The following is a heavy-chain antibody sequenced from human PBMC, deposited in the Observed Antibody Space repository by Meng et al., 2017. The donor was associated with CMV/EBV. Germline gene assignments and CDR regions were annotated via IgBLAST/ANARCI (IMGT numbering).Heavy chain of an antibody. Sequence: GGSLRLSCAASGFTFSSYGMHWVRQAPGKGLEWVAVIWYDGSNKYYADSVKGRFTISRDNCKNTLYLQMNSLRAEDTAVYYCARVYIAAAGVSDYWGQGTLVTVSS. J-gene: IGHJ4*02. V-gene: IGHV3-33*01. D-gene: IGHD6-13*01. CDR1: GFTFSSYG. CDR3: ARVYIAAAGVSDY. CDR2: IWYDGSNK.